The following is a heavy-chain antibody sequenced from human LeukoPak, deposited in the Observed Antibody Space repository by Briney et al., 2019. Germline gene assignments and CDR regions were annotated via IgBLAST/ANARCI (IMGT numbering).Heavy chain of an antibody. CDR1: GFTISSYW. CDR3: ARDHQGMIDHDDAFDI. V-gene: IGHV3-74*01. Sequence: PGGSLRLSCAASGFTISSYWMHWVRQAPGKGLVWVSGINSDGSSTSYADSVKGRFTISRDNAKNTLYLQMNSLRAEDTAVYYCARDHQGMIDHDDAFDIWGQGTMVTVSS. J-gene: IGHJ3*02. CDR2: INSDGSST. D-gene: IGHD3-22*01.